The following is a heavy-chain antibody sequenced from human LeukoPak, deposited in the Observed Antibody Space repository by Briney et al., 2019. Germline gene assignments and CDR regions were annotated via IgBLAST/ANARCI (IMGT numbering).Heavy chain of an antibody. CDR3: ARDMTTARFDN. D-gene: IGHD4-17*01. CDR2: ISSSSTYI. Sequence: GGSLRLSCAASGFTFSNYPMDWVRQAPGKGLEWVLYISSSSTYIYYADSVKGRFTISRDNAKNSLYLQVNSLRAEDTAVYYCARDMTTARFDNWGQGTLVTVSS. V-gene: IGHV3-21*01. J-gene: IGHJ4*02. CDR1: GFTFSNYP.